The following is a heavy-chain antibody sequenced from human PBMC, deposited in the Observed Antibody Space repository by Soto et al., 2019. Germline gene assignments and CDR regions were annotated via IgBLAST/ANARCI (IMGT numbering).Heavy chain of an antibody. V-gene: IGHV3-23*01. CDR1: GSTFTDFT. Sequence: GSLRLSCAGSGSTFTDFTMTWVRQAPGKGLEWVSAISGDGLSTYYAGSVKGRFTISRDNSKTTLYLQMNSLRAEDTAVYYCARRPEAFDIWGRGTMVTVSS. J-gene: IGHJ3*02. CDR2: ISGDGLST. CDR3: ARRPEAFDI.